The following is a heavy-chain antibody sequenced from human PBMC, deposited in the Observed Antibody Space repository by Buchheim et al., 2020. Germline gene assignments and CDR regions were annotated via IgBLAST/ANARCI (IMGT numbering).Heavy chain of an antibody. D-gene: IGHD1-7*01. Sequence: EVQLVESGGGWVQPGGSLRLSCAASGFTFSSYSMNWVRQAPGKGLEWVSYISSSSSTIYYADSVKGRFTISRDNAKNSLYLQMNSLRAEDTAVYYCASTGTTGFYYYYMDVWGKGTT. CDR1: GFTFSSYS. J-gene: IGHJ6*03. V-gene: IGHV3-48*01. CDR3: ASTGTTGFYYYYMDV. CDR2: ISSSSSTI.